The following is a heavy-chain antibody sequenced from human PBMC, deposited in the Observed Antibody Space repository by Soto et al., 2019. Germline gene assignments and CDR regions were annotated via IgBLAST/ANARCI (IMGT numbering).Heavy chain of an antibody. CDR3: AKGRTHRKDIVVVVAATRDAFDI. J-gene: IGHJ3*02. D-gene: IGHD2-15*01. Sequence: GGSLRLSCAASGFTFSSYGMHWVRQAPGKGLEWVAVISYDGSNKYYADSVKGRFTISRDNSKNTLYLQMNSLRAEDTAVYYCAKGRTHRKDIVVVVAATRDAFDIWGQGTMVTVSS. V-gene: IGHV3-30*18. CDR1: GFTFSSYG. CDR2: ISYDGSNK.